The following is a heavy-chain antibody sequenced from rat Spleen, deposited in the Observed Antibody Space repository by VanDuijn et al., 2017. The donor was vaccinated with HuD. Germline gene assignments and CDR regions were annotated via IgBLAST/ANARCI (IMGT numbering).Heavy chain of an antibody. CDR2: ISPSGGNT. V-gene: IGHV5-19*01. D-gene: IGHD1-1*01. J-gene: IGHJ2*01. CDR3: ATTPLYYSGDPYYFDY. CDR1: GFTFSNYG. Sequence: EVQLVESGGGLVQPGRSLKLSCAASGFTFSNYGMHWIRQAPTRGLEWVASISPSGGNTFYRDSVKGRFTISRDIAENTLYLQMDSLRSEDTATYYCATTPLYYSGDPYYFDYWGQGVMVTVSS.